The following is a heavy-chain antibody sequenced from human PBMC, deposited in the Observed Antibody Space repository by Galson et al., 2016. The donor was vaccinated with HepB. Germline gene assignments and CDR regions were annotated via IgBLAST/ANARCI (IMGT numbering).Heavy chain of an antibody. CDR1: GFNFNSYA. J-gene: IGHJ4*02. CDR2: ISFDGTHT. CDR3: ARDDGEQWILNY. D-gene: IGHD5-18*01. V-gene: IGHV3-30*15. Sequence: SLRLSCAASGFNFNSYAITWVRQAPGKGLEWVSLISFDGTHTHYADSVKGRFTISRDNSKNMEVSTLRFEDTALYFCARDDGEQWILNYWGQGSLVTVSS.